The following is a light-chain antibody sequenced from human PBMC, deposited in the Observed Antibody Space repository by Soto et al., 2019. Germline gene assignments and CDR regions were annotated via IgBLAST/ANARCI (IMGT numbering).Light chain of an antibody. CDR1: QSVSSSY. J-gene: IGKJ1*01. V-gene: IGKV3D-20*02. CDR2: GAS. CDR3: QQRSNWPPT. Sequence: PGERVTLSCRASQSVSSSYLTWYQQKPGQAPRLLIYGASSRATGIPDRFSGSGSGTDFTLTISSLEPDDFAVYYCQQRSNWPPTFGQGTKVDIK.